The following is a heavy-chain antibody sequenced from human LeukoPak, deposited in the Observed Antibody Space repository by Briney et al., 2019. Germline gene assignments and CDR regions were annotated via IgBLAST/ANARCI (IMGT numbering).Heavy chain of an antibody. CDR2: ISWNSGSI. J-gene: IGHJ4*02. V-gene: IGHV3-9*01. CDR1: GFTFDDYA. Sequence: PGRSLRLSCAASGFTFDDYAMHWVRQAPGKGLEWVSGISWNSGSIGYAGSVKGRFTISRDNAKNSLYLQMNSLRAEDTALYYCAKSGDYERPVFDYWGQGTLVTVSS. CDR3: AKSGDYERPVFDY. D-gene: IGHD4-17*01.